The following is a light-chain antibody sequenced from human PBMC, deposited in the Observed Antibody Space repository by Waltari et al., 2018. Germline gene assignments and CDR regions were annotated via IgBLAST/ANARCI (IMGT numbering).Light chain of an antibody. J-gene: IGKJ3*01. Sequence: IQMIPTPSSLSASVGDTVNIVCRASQSISIYLKCQQQKPGKPPTLLIFSASSLQSVVPTRCGGSCATTLFPLTITRLQPEDFASYCCQQTNNMGTFGPGTTVDIK. CDR1: QSISIY. CDR2: SAS. V-gene: IGKV1-39*01. CDR3: QQTNNMGT.